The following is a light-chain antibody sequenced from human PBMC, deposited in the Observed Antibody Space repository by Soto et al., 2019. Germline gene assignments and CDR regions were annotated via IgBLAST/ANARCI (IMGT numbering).Light chain of an antibody. J-gene: IGKJ4*01. CDR3: QQYGSSPLT. CDR1: QSVSSSY. Sequence: EIVLTQSPGTLSLSPGERATLSCRASQSVSSSYLAWYQQKPGQAPRLLIYGASSRATGIPDRFSGSGSGTDFTLTILRLEPEDFAVYYCQQYGSSPLTFGGGTKVEIK. CDR2: GAS. V-gene: IGKV3-20*01.